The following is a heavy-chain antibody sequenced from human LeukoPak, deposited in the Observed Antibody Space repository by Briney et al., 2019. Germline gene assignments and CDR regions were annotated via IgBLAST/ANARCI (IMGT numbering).Heavy chain of an antibody. Sequence: GGSLRLSCAASGFTFSNYGMHWVRQAPGKGLQWVAFIRYDGSNKYYADSVKGRLTISRDNAKNSLYLQMNSLRAEDTAVYYCARGGAARPDYWGQGTLVTVSS. J-gene: IGHJ4*02. CDR2: IRYDGSNK. CDR3: ARGGAARPDY. V-gene: IGHV3-30*02. D-gene: IGHD6-6*01. CDR1: GFTFSNYG.